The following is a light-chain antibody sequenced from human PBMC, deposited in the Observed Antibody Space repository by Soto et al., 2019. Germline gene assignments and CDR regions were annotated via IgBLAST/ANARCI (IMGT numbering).Light chain of an antibody. CDR1: SSNIGAGYD. Sequence: QSVLTQPPSVSGAPGQRVTISCTGSSSNIGAGYDVHWYQQLPGTAPKLLIYGNSNRPSGVPDRFSGSKSGTSASLAITGLQAEYEADYYCQSYDSSLSAVVFGGGTKLTFL. J-gene: IGLJ2*01. CDR2: GNS. V-gene: IGLV1-40*01. CDR3: QSYDSSLSAVV.